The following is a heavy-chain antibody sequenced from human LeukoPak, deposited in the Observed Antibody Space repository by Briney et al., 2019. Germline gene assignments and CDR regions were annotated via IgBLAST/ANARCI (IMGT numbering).Heavy chain of an antibody. J-gene: IGHJ4*02. CDR2: INHSGST. D-gene: IGHD3-3*01. Sequence: PGGSLRLSCAASGFTFSNNWMSWVRQPPGKGLEWIGEINHSGSTNYNPSLKSRVTISVDTSKNQFSLKLSSVTAADTAVYYCARRWPICDYWGQGTLVTVSS. CDR1: GFTFSNNW. CDR3: ARRWPICDY. V-gene: IGHV4-34*01.